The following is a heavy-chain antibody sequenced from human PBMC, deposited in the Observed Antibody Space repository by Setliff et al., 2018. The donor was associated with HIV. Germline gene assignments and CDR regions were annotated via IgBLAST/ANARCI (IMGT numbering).Heavy chain of an antibody. CDR1: GGSISSGSYY. J-gene: IGHJ4*02. D-gene: IGHD3-16*01. Sequence: NPSETLSLTCTVSGGSISSGSYYWSWIRQPAGKGLEWIGRIYTSGSTNYNPSLKSRVTISVDTSKNQFSLKLSSVTAADTAVYYCARDRGSYPLGYWGQGTLVTVSS. CDR2: IYTSGST. V-gene: IGHV4-61*02. CDR3: ARDRGSYPLGY.